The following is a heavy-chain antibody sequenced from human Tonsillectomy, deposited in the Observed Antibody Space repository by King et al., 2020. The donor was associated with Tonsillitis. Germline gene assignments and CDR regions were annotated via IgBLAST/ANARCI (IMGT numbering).Heavy chain of an antibody. CDR3: AKVAGVDSSGWGAEYRQH. J-gene: IGHJ1*01. D-gene: IGHD6-19*01. CDR1: GFTFDDYT. CDR2: INWDGGGT. Sequence: VQLVESGGVVVQPGGSLRLSCAASGFTFDDYTMHWVRQAPGKGLEWVSLINWDGGGTYYADSVKGRFTISRDNSKNSLYLQMNSLRSADTALYYCAKVAGVDSSGWGAEYRQHWGQGPLHTVPT. V-gene: IGHV3-43*01.